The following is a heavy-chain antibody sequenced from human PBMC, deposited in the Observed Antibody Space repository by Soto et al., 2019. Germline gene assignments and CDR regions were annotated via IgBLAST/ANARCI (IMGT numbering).Heavy chain of an antibody. J-gene: IGHJ5*02. D-gene: IGHD2-21*02. Sequence: PSETLSLTCTVSDGSISSGGYYWSWIRQHPGKGLEWIGYIYYSGSTYYNPSLKSRVTISVDTSKNQFSLKLSSVTAADTAVYDCAGGDTGRHSFDPWGQGTLVTVSS. V-gene: IGHV4-31*03. CDR3: AGGDTGRHSFDP. CDR2: IYYSGST. CDR1: DGSISSGGYY.